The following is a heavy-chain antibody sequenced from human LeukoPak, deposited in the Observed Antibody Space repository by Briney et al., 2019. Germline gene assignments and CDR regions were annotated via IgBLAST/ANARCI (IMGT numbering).Heavy chain of an antibody. CDR1: GFTFSNAW. D-gene: IGHD6-13*01. CDR3: ARDQGPGTLDY. V-gene: IGHV3-21*01. J-gene: IGHJ4*02. Sequence: PGGSLRLSCAASGFTFSNAWMSWVRQAPGKGLEWVSSISSSSSYIYYADSVKGRFTISRDNAKNSLYLQMNSLRAEDTAVYYCARDQGPGTLDYWGQGTLVTVSS. CDR2: ISSSSSYI.